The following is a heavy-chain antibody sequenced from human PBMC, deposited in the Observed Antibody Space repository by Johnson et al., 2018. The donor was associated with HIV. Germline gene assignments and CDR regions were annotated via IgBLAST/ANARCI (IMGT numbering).Heavy chain of an antibody. CDR1: GISFDDYG. CDR2: ISWDGET. V-gene: IGHV3-43D*03. Sequence: VQLVESGGGVVRPGGSLRLSCAASGISFDDYGMSWVRQAPGKGLEWVSLISWDGETYYADSTKGRFTISRDNSKKSLYLQMNSLRAEDTALYFCAKDSDAFYYGSGDAFDIWGQGTMVTVSS. CDR3: AKDSDAFYYGSGDAFDI. J-gene: IGHJ3*02. D-gene: IGHD3-10*01.